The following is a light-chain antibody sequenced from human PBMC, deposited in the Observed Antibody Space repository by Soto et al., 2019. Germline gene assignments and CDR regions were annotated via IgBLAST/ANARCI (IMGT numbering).Light chain of an antibody. J-gene: IGLJ1*01. CDR2: EVS. CDR3: SPYRSSSTVVRSSSTLV. CDR1: SSDVGGYNY. V-gene: IGLV2-14*01. Sequence: QSVLTQPASVSGSPGQSITISCTGTSSDVGGYNYVSWYQQHPGKAPKLMIYEVSNRPAGVSNRFSVSKSGNTATLTISGLQAEDECDYYCSPYRSSSTVVRSSSTLVFGFGTKVTV.